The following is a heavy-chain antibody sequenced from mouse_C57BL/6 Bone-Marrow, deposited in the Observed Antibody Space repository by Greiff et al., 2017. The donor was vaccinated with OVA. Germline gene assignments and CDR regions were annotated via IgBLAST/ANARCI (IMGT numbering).Heavy chain of an antibody. D-gene: IGHD2-4*01. CDR3: ASYDYDKRTWFAY. CDR1: GYAFSSSW. Sequence: VKLMESGPELVKPGASVKISCKASGYAFSSSWMNWVKQRPGKGLEWIGRIYPGDGDTNYNGKFKGKATLTADKSSSTAYMQLSSLTSEDSAVDFSASYDYDKRTWFAYWGQGTLVTVSA. V-gene: IGHV1-82*01. J-gene: IGHJ3*01. CDR2: IYPGDGDT.